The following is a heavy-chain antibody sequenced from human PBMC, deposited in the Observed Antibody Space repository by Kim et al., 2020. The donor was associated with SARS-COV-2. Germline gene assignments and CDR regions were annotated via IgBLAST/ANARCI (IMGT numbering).Heavy chain of an antibody. Sequence: GGSLRLSCAASGFTFSIYWMSWVRQAPGKGLEWVANINEDGSVKQYVDSVKGRFTISKDNAENSLFLHMNTLRADDTAVYYCATSVVYGFGVWGQGAMVT. J-gene: IGHJ3*01. D-gene: IGHD1-20*01. CDR3: ATSVVYGFGV. V-gene: IGHV3-7*03. CDR1: GFTFSIYW. CDR2: INEDGSVK.